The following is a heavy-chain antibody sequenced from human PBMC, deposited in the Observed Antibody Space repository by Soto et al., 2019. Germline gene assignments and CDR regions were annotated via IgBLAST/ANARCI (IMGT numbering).Heavy chain of an antibody. Sequence: QVQLVQSGAEVKKPGSSVKVSCKASGGTLLSYTISWVRQAPGQGLEWMGGIIPIFGIANYAQKFQGRVKITADESTGVAYTELSSLRSEDTAVYYCAGGEGETAMETVWGQGTTVTVSS. CDR2: IIPIFGIA. D-gene: IGHD5-18*01. J-gene: IGHJ6*02. CDR3: AGGEGETAMETV. V-gene: IGHV1-69*01. CDR1: GGTLLSYT.